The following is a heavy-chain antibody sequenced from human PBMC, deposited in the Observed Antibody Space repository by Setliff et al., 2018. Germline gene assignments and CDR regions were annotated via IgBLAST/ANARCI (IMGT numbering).Heavy chain of an antibody. CDR3: LRLVRYCTTIACHRTLGGEV. CDR1: GYNFAESI. D-gene: IGHD2-8*01. Sequence: ASVKVSCKASGYNFAESIVSWVRQAPGQGLEWMGWISAYNGHTYSAQKFQARVTLTTDTSTNMAYMELRGLRSDDTAIYYCLRLVRYCTTIACHRTLGGEVWGQGTLVTVSS. CDR2: ISAYNGHT. J-gene: IGHJ4*02. V-gene: IGHV1-18*01.